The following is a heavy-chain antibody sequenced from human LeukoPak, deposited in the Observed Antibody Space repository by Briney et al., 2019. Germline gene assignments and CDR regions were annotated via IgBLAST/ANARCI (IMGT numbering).Heavy chain of an antibody. CDR1: GFTVSSNY. D-gene: IGHD5-18*01. V-gene: IGHV3-53*01. Sequence: GGSLRLSCAASGFTVSSNYMSWVRQAPGKGLEWVSVIYSGGSTYYADSVKGRFTISRDNSKNTLYLQMNSLRAEDTAVYYCAKEHVDTALDYWGQGTLVTVSS. CDR2: IYSGGST. J-gene: IGHJ4*02. CDR3: AKEHVDTALDY.